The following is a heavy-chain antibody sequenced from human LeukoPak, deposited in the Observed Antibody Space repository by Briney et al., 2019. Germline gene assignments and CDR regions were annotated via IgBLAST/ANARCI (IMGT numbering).Heavy chain of an antibody. CDR1: GFTFDDYD. CDR3: AMGATNPSFDY. V-gene: IGHV3-20*04. CDR2: INWNGGST. Sequence: PGGSLRLSCAASGFTFDDYDMSWVRQAPGKGLEWVSGINWNGGSTGYADSVKGRFTIARDNAKNSLYLQMNSLRAEDTALYYCAMGATNPSFDYWGQGTLVTVSS. D-gene: IGHD1-26*01. J-gene: IGHJ4*02.